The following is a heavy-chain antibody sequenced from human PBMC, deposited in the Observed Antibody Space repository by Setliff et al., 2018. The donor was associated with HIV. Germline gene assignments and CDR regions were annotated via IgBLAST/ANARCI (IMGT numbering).Heavy chain of an antibody. J-gene: IGHJ4*02. CDR2: IYYSVTT. CDR1: GGSISTSTYY. V-gene: IGHV4-39*01. D-gene: IGHD1-1*01. CDR3: ARGRYNGDSYSGGFYYFDH. Sequence: SETLSLTCTVSGGSISTSTYYWGWIRQPPGKGLEWIGSIYYSVTTYYNPSLKSRVTISVDTSKNQFFLELTSVTAADTAVYYCARGRYNGDSYSGGFYYFDHWGQGTLVTVSS.